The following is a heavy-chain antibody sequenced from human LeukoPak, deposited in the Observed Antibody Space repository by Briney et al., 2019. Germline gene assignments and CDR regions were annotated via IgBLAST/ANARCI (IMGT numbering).Heavy chain of an antibody. V-gene: IGHV3-30*02. CDR3: ARGISSIADNDFDY. D-gene: IGHD6-6*01. CDR2: IRNDGGNK. Sequence: GGSLRLSCAASGFTFRNYNMHWVRQPPGKGLEWVAFIRNDGGNKNYADSVKGRFTISRDNSKSTLYLQMNSLRAEDTAVYYCARGISSIADNDFDYWGQGTLVTVSS. CDR1: GFTFRNYN. J-gene: IGHJ4*02.